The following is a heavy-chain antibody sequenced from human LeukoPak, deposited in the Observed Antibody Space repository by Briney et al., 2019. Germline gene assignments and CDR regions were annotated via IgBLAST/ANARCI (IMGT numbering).Heavy chain of an antibody. CDR3: ASCYYYDSSGYLTPSFDY. V-gene: IGHV4-34*01. D-gene: IGHD3-22*01. CDR2: INHSGST. CDR1: GGSFSGYY. Sequence: PSETLSLTCAVYGGSFSGYYWSWIRQPPGKGLEWIGEINHSGSTNYNPSLKSRVTISVDTSKNQFSLKLSSVTAADTAVYYCASCYYYDSSGYLTPSFDYWGQGTLVTVSS. J-gene: IGHJ4*02.